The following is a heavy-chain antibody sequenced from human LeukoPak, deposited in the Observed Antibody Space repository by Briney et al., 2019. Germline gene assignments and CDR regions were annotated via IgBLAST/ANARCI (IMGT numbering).Heavy chain of an antibody. J-gene: IGHJ4*02. CDR2: ISSSGST. CDR3: ATDVGPYCSSTSCYEFDY. D-gene: IGHD2-2*01. Sequence: SETLSLTCTVSGDSISSGDYYWSWIRQPAGKGLEWIGRISSSGSTNYNPSLKSRVTISVDTSKNQFSLKLSSVTAADTAVYFCATDVGPYCSSTSCYEFDYWGQGTLVTVSS. V-gene: IGHV4-61*02. CDR1: GDSISSGDYY.